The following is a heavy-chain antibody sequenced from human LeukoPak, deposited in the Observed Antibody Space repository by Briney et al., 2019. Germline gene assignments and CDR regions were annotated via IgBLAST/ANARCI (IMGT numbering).Heavy chain of an antibody. J-gene: IGHJ6*03. D-gene: IGHD3-9*01. V-gene: IGHV4-4*09. Sequence: PSETLSLTCTVSGGSLSSYYWSWIRQPPGKGLEWIGYIYTSGSTNYNPSLKSRVTISVDTSKNQFSLELSSVTAADTAVYYCGRSKGYFGWLSYYYYYMDVWGKGTTVTVSS. CDR2: IYTSGST. CDR3: GRSKGYFGWLSYYYYYMDV. CDR1: GGSLSSYY.